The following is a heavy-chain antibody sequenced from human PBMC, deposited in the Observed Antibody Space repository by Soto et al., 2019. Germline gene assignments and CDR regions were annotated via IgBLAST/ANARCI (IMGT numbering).Heavy chain of an antibody. CDR3: HPISADRNDN. J-gene: IGHJ4*02. V-gene: IGHV3-30*03. D-gene: IGHD6-25*01. CDR2: ISYDGSNK. Sequence: PGGSLRLSCAASGFTFSSYGMHWVRQAPGKGLDWVAVISYDGSNKYYADSVKGRFTISRDNSKNTLYLQMNSLRAEDTAVYYCHPISADRNDNWGQGTLVTVSS. CDR1: GFTFSSYG.